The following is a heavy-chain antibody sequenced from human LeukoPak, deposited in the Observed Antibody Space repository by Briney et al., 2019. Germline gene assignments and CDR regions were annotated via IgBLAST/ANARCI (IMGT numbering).Heavy chain of an antibody. V-gene: IGHV3-11*01. CDR3: ARVHCSGGSCYSSVLYYYYSMDV. Sequence: GGSLRLSCAASGFTFSDYYMSWIRQAPGKGLEWVSYISSSGSTIYYADSVKGRFTISRDNAKNSLYLQMNSLRAEDTAVYYCARVHCSGGSCYSSVLYYYYSMDVWGQGTTVTVSS. J-gene: IGHJ6*01. CDR2: ISSSGSTI. D-gene: IGHD2-15*01. CDR1: GFTFSDYY.